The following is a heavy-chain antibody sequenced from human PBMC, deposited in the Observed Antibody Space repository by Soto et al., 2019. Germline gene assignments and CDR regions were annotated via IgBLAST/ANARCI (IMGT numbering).Heavy chain of an antibody. D-gene: IGHD5-18*01. CDR2: IYYSGTT. Sequence: QLQLQESGPGLVKPSETLSLTCTVSGGSISSSSYFWGWIRQAPGKGLEWIGSIYYSGTTSYKPSLKSRATTSVDTSKNQFSLKLSSVTAADTAVYYCARGDEYNYGWGFGPWGQGTLVTVSS. V-gene: IGHV4-39*01. CDR3: ARGDEYNYGWGFGP. J-gene: IGHJ5*02. CDR1: GGSISSSSYF.